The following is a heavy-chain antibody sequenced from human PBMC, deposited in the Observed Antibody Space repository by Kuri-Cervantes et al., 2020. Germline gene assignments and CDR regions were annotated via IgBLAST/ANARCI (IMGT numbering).Heavy chain of an antibody. CDR2: ISSNGGST. V-gene: IGHV3-64*01. CDR1: GFTFSSYA. J-gene: IGHJ4*02. Sequence: GGSLRLSCAASGFTFSSYATHWVRQAPGKGLEYVSAISSNGGSTYYANSVKGRFTISRDNAKNSLYLQMNSLRAEDTAVYYCVFGIRRYFDYWGQGTLVTVSS. CDR3: VFGIRRYFDY. D-gene: IGHD3-3*01.